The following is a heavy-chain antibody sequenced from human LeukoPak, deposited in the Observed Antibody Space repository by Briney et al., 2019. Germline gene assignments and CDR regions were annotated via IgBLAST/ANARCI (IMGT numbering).Heavy chain of an antibody. Sequence: GGSLRLSCAASGFTFSDYYMSWIRQAPGKGLEWVSYISSSGSTIYYADSVKGRFTISRDNAKNSLYLQMNSLRAEDTAVYYCARRARELLPYYFDYWGQGTLVTVSS. CDR1: GFTFSDYY. V-gene: IGHV3-11*01. CDR3: ARRARELLPYYFDY. J-gene: IGHJ4*02. CDR2: ISSSGSTI. D-gene: IGHD3-10*01.